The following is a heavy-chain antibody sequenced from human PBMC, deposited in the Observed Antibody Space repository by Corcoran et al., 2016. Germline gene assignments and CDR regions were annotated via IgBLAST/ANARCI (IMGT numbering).Heavy chain of an antibody. Sequence: QVQLVQSGAEVKKPGASVKVSCKASGYTFTSYAMHWVRQAPGQRLEWMGWINAGNGNTKYSQKFQGRVTITRDTSASTAYMELSSLGSEDTAVYYCAREYSSGWYDFDYWGQGTLVTVSS. D-gene: IGHD6-19*01. J-gene: IGHJ4*02. CDR1: GYTFTSYA. CDR3: AREYSSGWYDFDY. V-gene: IGHV1-3*01. CDR2: INAGNGNT.